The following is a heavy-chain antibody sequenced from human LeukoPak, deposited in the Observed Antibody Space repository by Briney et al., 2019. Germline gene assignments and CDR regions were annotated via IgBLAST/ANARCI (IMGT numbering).Heavy chain of an antibody. CDR1: GGSISGYY. CDR2: IYSSGST. D-gene: IGHD6-13*01. Sequence: SETLSLTCTVSGGSISGYYWTWIRQPPGKGLEWIGCIYSSGSTSYKPSLKSRITISVDTSKNQFSLNLSSVTAADTAVYYCARGKAAAGAIWFDPWGQGTLVTVSS. V-gene: IGHV4-59*01. J-gene: IGHJ5*02. CDR3: ARGKAAAGAIWFDP.